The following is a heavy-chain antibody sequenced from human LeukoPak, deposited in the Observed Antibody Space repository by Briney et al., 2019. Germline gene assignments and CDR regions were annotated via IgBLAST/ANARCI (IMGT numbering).Heavy chain of an antibody. CDR2: ISGNGGST. D-gene: IGHD2-2*01. CDR3: AKDHCSSTSCYGDY. V-gene: IGHV3-23*01. J-gene: IGHJ4*02. CDR1: GFTFSNYA. Sequence: GGSLRLSCAASGFTFSNYAMSWVRQAPAKGLEWVSAISGNGGSTYYADSVKGRFTVSRDNSKNTLYLQMNSLRAEDTAVYYCAKDHCSSTSCYGDYWGQGTLVTVSS.